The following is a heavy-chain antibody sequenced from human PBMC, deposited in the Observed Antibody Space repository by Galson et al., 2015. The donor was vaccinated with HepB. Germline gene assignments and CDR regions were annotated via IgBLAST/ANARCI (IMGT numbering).Heavy chain of an antibody. D-gene: IGHD6-19*01. CDR2: IDGSGDRT. J-gene: IGHJ4*02. Sequence: SLRLSCAASGFTFRIYGMSWVRQAPGKGLEWVSGIDGSGDRTEYADSVQGRFIVSRDNSKNTLYLQISGLRVEDTAVYYCAKVPGPGSGWRGDYWGQGTLVTVSS. V-gene: IGHV3-23*01. CDR3: AKVPGPGSGWRGDY. CDR1: GFTFRIYG.